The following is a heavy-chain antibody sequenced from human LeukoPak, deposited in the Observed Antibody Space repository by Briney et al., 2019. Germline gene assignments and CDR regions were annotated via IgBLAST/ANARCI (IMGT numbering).Heavy chain of an antibody. D-gene: IGHD5-18*01. Sequence: PGGSLRLSCAGSGFTFSSYGMHWVRQAPGKGLEWVAFIQFDGGNKYYADSVKGRFTISRDNSKNTLYLQMNSLRPEDTAVYYCARGATAMVSFYFDYWGRGTMVTVSS. CDR2: IQFDGGNK. V-gene: IGHV3-30*02. J-gene: IGHJ4*02. CDR1: GFTFSSYG. CDR3: ARGATAMVSFYFDY.